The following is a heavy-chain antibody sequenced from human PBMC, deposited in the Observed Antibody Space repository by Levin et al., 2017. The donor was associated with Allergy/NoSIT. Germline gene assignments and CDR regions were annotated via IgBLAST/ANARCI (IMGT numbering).Heavy chain of an antibody. CDR3: ARLRNRGWYEFDY. D-gene: IGHD6-19*01. V-gene: IGHV4-39*01. Sequence: ASETLSLTCSVSGGSISGSSYYWGWIRQPPGKGLEWIGSIYYSGSTYYNPSLQSRVTISVDTSKNQFSLKLNSVTAADTAVYYCARLRNRGWYEFDYWGQGTLVTVSS. J-gene: IGHJ4*02. CDR1: GGSISGSSYY. CDR2: IYYSGST.